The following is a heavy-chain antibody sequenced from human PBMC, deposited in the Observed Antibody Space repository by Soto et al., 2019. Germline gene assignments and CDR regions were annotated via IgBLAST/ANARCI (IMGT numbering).Heavy chain of an antibody. J-gene: IGHJ4*02. CDR1: GGSISSFD. D-gene: IGHD3-22*01. CDR2: ISYSGST. Sequence: QVQLQESGPGLVKPSETLSLTCTVSGGSISSFDWNWIRQSPGKGLEWIGYISYSGSTNYNPSLTSRVTISVDTSKNQFSLQLSSVTAADTAVYYCARQDTSGYAFDYWGQGTLVTVSS. V-gene: IGHV4-59*08. CDR3: ARQDTSGYAFDY.